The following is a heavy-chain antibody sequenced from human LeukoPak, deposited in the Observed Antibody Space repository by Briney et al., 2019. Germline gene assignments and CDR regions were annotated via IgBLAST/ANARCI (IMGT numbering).Heavy chain of an antibody. Sequence: GESLKISCKGSGYSFTSYWIGWVRQMPGKGLEWMGIIYPGDSDTRYSPSFQGQVTISADKSISTAYLQWSSLKASDTAMYYCARHGDTEGSGSYYLDYWGQGTLVTVSS. D-gene: IGHD3-10*01. CDR1: GYSFTSYW. CDR3: ARHGDTEGSGSYYLDY. CDR2: IYPGDSDT. V-gene: IGHV5-51*01. J-gene: IGHJ4*02.